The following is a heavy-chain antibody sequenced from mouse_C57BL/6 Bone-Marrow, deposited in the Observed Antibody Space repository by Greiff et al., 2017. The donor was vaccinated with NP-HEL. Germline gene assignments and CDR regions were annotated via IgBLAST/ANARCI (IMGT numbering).Heavy chain of an antibody. J-gene: IGHJ2*01. D-gene: IGHD4-1*02. CDR2: IWTGGGT. Sequence: VMLVESGPGLVAPSQSLSITCTVSGFSLTSYAISWVRQPPGKGLEWLGVIWTGGGTNYNSALKSRLSISKDNSKSQVFLKMNSLQTDDTARYYCARNSLSPSQLGRIDYWGQGTTLTVSS. CDR1: GFSLTSYA. CDR3: ARNSLSPSQLGRIDY. V-gene: IGHV2-9-1*01.